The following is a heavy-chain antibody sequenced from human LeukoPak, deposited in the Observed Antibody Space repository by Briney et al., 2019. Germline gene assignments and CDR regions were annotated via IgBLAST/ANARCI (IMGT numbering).Heavy chain of an antibody. CDR1: GFTFSSYA. D-gene: IGHD3-3*02. V-gene: IGHV3-23*01. CDR2: ISASGGST. J-gene: IGHJ4*02. CDR3: AKDRKHFPGYFDY. Sequence: PGGSLRLSCAASGFTFSSYAMSWVRQAPGKGLEWVSGISASGGSTNYADSVKGRFTISRDNSKNTLYLQMNSLRVEDTAVYYCAKDRKHFPGYFDYWGQGTLVTVSS.